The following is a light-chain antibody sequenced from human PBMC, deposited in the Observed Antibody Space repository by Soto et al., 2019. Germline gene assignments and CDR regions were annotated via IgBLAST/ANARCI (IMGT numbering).Light chain of an antibody. J-gene: IGKJ1*01. CDR3: QQYGSAPRT. Sequence: EIVLTQSPGTLSLSPGERATLSCRASQSVSSSYLAWYQQKPGQAHRLLIYGASSRGTGIADRFSGSGSGTDFTLTISRLEPEDFAVYYCQQYGSAPRTFGQGTKVEIK. CDR1: QSVSSSY. V-gene: IGKV3-20*01. CDR2: GAS.